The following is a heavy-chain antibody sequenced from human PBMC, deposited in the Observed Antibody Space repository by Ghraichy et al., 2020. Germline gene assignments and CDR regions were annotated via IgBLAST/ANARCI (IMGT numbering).Heavy chain of an antibody. J-gene: IGHJ4*02. V-gene: IGHV4-30-4*07. CDR1: DDSIRSGDYS. CDR3: ARIVEMAAARFSFDY. CDR2: IYFTGHT. D-gene: IGHD5-24*01. Sequence: LSLTCAVSDDSIRSGDYSWSWVRQPPGEGLEFIGFIYFTGHTHYNPSLKSRVIISVDRSKNQFSLEMTSVTAADTAVYYCARIVEMAAARFSFDYWGQGTLVTVSS.